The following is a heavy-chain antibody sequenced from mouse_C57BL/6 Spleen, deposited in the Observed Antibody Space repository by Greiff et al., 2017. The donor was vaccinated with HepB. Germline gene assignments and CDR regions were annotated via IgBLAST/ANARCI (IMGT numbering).Heavy chain of an antibody. CDR2: IWSDGST. J-gene: IGHJ4*01. V-gene: IGHV2-6-1*01. Sequence: VKVVESGPGLVAPSQSLSITCTVSGFSLTSYGVPWVRQPPGKGLEWLVVIWSDGSTTYNSALKSRLSISKDNSKSQVFLKMNSLQTDDTAMYYCTRHGSVSSYEYYYAMDYWGEGTSVTVSS. CDR3: TRHGSVSSYEYYYAMDY. CDR1: GFSLTSYG. D-gene: IGHD1-1*01.